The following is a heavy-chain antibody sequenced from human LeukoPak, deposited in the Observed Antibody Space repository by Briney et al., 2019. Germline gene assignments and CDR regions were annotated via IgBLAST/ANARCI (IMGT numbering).Heavy chain of an antibody. CDR3: ARCRTGGFDF. V-gene: IGHV4-34*01. CDR2: INHSGST. CDR1: GRSFSGYY. J-gene: IGHJ4*02. Sequence: SETLSLTCAVYGRSFSGYYWSWIRQPPGKGLEWIGEINHSGSTNYNPSLKSRVTISVDTSKNQFSLKLSSVTAADTAVYYCARCRTGGFDFWGQGTLVTVSS. D-gene: IGHD2-15*01.